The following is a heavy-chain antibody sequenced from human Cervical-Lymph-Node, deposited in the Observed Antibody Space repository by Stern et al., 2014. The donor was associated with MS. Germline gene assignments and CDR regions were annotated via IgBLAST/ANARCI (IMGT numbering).Heavy chain of an antibody. J-gene: IGHJ6*02. D-gene: IGHD3-10*01. CDR1: GYTFNVYY. Sequence: VQLVQSGAEVMQPGASVKVSCKASGYTFNVYYIHWVRQAPGQGLEWMGRINPNSGATNHAQKFQGRVTMTRYTSISTAYMELSRLRSDDTAMYYCARAGEPYYYGAGTYVDYYYGMDVWGQGTTVTVSS. CDR2: INPNSGAT. CDR3: ARAGEPYYYGAGTYVDYYYGMDV. V-gene: IGHV1-2*06.